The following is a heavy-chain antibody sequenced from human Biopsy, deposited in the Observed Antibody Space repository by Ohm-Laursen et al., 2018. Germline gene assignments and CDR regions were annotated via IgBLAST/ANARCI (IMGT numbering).Heavy chain of an antibody. Sequence: EASVKVSCKASGYSFTSYYMHWVRQAPGQGLEWMGMINPSGSTTSYPQIFQGRVTMTRDTSKSTVYMELSSLRSADTAVYFCARNTGWYGDLDYFDYWGQGTLVTVSS. J-gene: IGHJ4*02. V-gene: IGHV1-46*01. D-gene: IGHD6-19*01. CDR3: ARNTGWYGDLDYFDY. CDR1: GYSFTSYY. CDR2: INPSGSTT.